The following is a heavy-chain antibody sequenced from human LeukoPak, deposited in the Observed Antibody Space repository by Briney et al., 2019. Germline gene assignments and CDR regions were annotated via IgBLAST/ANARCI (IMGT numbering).Heavy chain of an antibody. Sequence: SETLSLTCTVSGGSISSYYWSWIRQPPGKGLEWIGYIYYSGSTNYNPSLKSRVTISVDTSKNQFSQKLSSVTAADTAVYYCARHGYIWFGEFDNWGQGTLVTVSS. V-gene: IGHV4-59*08. CDR2: IYYSGST. CDR3: ARHGYIWFGEFDN. D-gene: IGHD3-10*01. J-gene: IGHJ4*02. CDR1: GGSISSYY.